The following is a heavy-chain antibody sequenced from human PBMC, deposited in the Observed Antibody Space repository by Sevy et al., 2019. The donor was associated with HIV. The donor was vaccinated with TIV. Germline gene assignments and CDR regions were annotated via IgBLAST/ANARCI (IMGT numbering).Heavy chain of an antibody. CDR3: ARGAGLLLRTSKFDY. CDR2: MNPNSGNT. CDR1: GYTFTSYD. V-gene: IGHV1-8*01. J-gene: IGHJ4*02. Sequence: ASVKVSCKASGYTFTSYDINWVRQATGQGLEWMGWMNPNSGNTGYAQMFQGRVTMTRNTSISTAYMELSSLRSEDTAVYYCARGAGLLLRTSKFDYWGQGTLVTVSS. D-gene: IGHD3-22*01.